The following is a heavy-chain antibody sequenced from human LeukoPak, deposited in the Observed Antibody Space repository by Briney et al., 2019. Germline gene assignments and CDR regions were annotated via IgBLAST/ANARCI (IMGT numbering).Heavy chain of an antibody. D-gene: IGHD6-13*01. J-gene: IGHJ4*02. Sequence: GGSLRLSCTASGISFSTYAMSWVRQAPGKGLVWVSRINSDGSSTSYADSVKGRFTISRDNAKNTLYLQMNSLRAEDTAVYYCARFVIAAAGSGGADYWGQGTLVTVSS. V-gene: IGHV3-74*01. CDR1: GISFSTYA. CDR3: ARFVIAAAGSGGADY. CDR2: INSDGSST.